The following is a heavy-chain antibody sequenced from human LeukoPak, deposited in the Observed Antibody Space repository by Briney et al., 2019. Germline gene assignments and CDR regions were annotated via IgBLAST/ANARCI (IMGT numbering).Heavy chain of an antibody. D-gene: IGHD6-19*01. Sequence: PGGSLRLSCTASGFTLSSYWMHWVRQAPGKGLVWVSRINSDGSSTSYADSVKGRFIISRDNAKNTLYLQMNSLRAEDTAVYYCAKDRRIAVAGRGSPSFFDYWGQGTLVTVSS. V-gene: IGHV3-74*01. J-gene: IGHJ4*02. CDR2: INSDGSST. CDR3: AKDRRIAVAGRGSPSFFDY. CDR1: GFTLSSYW.